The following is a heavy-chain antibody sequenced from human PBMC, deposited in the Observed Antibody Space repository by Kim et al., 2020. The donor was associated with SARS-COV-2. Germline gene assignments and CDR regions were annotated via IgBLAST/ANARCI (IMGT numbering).Heavy chain of an antibody. CDR3: ARGAGLVRGVIPDFQH. CDR2: ISYDGSNK. D-gene: IGHD3-10*01. V-gene: IGHV3-30*04. CDR1: GFTFSSYA. Sequence: GGSLRLSCAASGFTFSSYAMHWVRQAPGKGLEWVAVISYDGSNKYYADSVKGRFTISRDNSKNTLYLQMNSLRAEDTAVYYCARGAGLVRGVIPDFQHWG. J-gene: IGHJ1*01.